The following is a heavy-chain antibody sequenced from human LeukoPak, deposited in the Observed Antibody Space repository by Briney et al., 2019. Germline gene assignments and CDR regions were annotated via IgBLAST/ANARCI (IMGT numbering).Heavy chain of an antibody. CDR3: ARDILTGYYKGVDY. CDR1: GYTFTGYY. V-gene: IGHV1-18*04. D-gene: IGHD3-9*01. J-gene: IGHJ4*02. Sequence: ASVKVSCKASGYTFTGYYMHWVRQAPGQGLEWMGWISAYNGNTNYAQKLQGRVTMTTDTSTSTAYMELRSLRSDDTAVYYCARDILTGYYKGVDYWGQGTLVTVSS. CDR2: ISAYNGNT.